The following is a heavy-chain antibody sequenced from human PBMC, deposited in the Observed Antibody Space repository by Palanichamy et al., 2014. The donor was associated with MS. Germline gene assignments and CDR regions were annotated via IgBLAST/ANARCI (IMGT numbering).Heavy chain of an antibody. D-gene: IGHD3-10*01. V-gene: IGHV3-15*01. CDR3: VRDRSRDKGYAMDV. J-gene: IGHJ6*02. Sequence: EVQLVESGGGLVRALGGPVRLSCVASGFSSSDAWMNWVRQAPGKGLEWVGRIKSEADGGTTDYAAPVKGRITISRDDSKNMLDLQMNSLKGDDTAVYYCVRDRSRDKGYAMDVWGQRTTVTVSS. CDR1: GFSSSDAW. CDR2: IKSEADGGTT.